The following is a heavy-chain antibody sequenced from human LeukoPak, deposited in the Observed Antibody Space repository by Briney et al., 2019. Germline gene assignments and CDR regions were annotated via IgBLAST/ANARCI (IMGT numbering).Heavy chain of an antibody. D-gene: IGHD6-19*01. CDR3: AIEGYSSGWCWFDP. Sequence: ASVKVSCKASGYTFTSYGISWVRQAPGQGLEWMGWISAYNGNTNYAQKLQGRVTMTTDTSTSTAYMELRSLRSDDTAVYYCAIEGYSSGWCWFDPWGQGTLVTVSS. CDR1: GYTFTSYG. V-gene: IGHV1-18*01. CDR2: ISAYNGNT. J-gene: IGHJ5*02.